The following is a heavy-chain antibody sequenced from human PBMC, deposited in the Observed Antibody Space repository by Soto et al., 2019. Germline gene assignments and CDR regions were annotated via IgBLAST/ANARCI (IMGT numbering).Heavy chain of an antibody. J-gene: IGHJ4*02. CDR2: ISATGGST. CDR1: GVTFNNYA. CDR3: AKDRLAGNFDY. Sequence: HPGGSLRLSCAASGVTFNNYAMNWVRQAPGKGLEWVATISATGGSTYYADSVKGRFTISRDNSKNTLYLQMNGLRVEDTAVYYCAKDRLAGNFDYWGQGTQVTVSS. V-gene: IGHV3-23*01.